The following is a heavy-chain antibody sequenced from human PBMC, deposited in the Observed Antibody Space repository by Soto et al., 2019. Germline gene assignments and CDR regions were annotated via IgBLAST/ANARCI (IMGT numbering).Heavy chain of an antibody. CDR3: ARRWGGTFDI. Sequence: SETLSLTCAVSGGSIGSGGYSWSWIRQPPGKGLEWIGYIYHSGSTYYNPSLKSRVTISVDRSKNQFSLKLSSVTAADTAVYYCARRWGGTFDIWGQGTMVTVSS. V-gene: IGHV4-30-2*01. CDR2: IYHSGST. CDR1: GGSIGSGGYS. J-gene: IGHJ3*02. D-gene: IGHD3-10*01.